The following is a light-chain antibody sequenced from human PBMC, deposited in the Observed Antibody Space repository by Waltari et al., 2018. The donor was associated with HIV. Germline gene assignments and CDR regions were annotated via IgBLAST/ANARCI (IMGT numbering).Light chain of an antibody. J-gene: IGKJ1*01. CDR1: KGIRHA. CDR3: LQHNSYPWT. V-gene: IGKV1-17*01. Sequence: DIQMTQSPSSLSASVGDRVTITCRAVKGIRHALGWYQQKPGKAPKLLIYAASSLESGVPSRFSGSGSGTEFTLTISSLQPEDFATYYCLQHNSYPWTFGQGTKVEIK. CDR2: AAS.